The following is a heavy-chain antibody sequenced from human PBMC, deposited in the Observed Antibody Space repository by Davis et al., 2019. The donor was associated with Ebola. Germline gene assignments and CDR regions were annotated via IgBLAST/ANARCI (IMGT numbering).Heavy chain of an antibody. Sequence: GGSLRLSCAASGFTFYRYEMNWVRQAPGKGLEWVAVISYDGSNKYYADSVKGRFTISRDNSKNTLYLQMNSLRAEDTAVYYCAKDGQLWYSYYYGMDVWGQGTTVTVSS. V-gene: IGHV3-30*18. D-gene: IGHD5-18*01. CDR3: AKDGQLWYSYYYGMDV. CDR1: GFTFYRYE. CDR2: ISYDGSNK. J-gene: IGHJ6*02.